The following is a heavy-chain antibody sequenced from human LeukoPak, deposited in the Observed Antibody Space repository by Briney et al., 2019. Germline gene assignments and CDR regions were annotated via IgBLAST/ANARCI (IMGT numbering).Heavy chain of an antibody. D-gene: IGHD3-10*01. Sequence: GGSLRLSCAASGFTFSSYWMSWVRQAPGKGLEWVANIKQDGSEKYYVDSVKGRFTISRDNAKNSLYLQMNSLRAEDTAVYYCVRHPNYGSEDYWGQGTLVTVSS. CDR1: GFTFSSYW. CDR3: VRHPNYGSEDY. V-gene: IGHV3-7*01. CDR2: IKQDGSEK. J-gene: IGHJ4*02.